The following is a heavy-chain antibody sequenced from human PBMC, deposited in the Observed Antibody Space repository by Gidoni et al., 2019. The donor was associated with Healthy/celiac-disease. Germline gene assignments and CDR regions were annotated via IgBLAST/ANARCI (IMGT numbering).Heavy chain of an antibody. CDR3: ATIRTRGWVTGTFYFDY. V-gene: IGHV4-39*01. Sequence: QLQLQESGPGLVKPSETLSLTCTVSGGSISSSSYYWGWIRQPPGKGLEWIGSIYYSGSTYYNPSLKSRVTISVETSKNQFSLKLSSVTAADTAVYYCATIRTRGWVTGTFYFDYWGQGTLVTVSS. D-gene: IGHD1-20*01. CDR1: GGSISSSSYY. CDR2: IYYSGST. J-gene: IGHJ4*02.